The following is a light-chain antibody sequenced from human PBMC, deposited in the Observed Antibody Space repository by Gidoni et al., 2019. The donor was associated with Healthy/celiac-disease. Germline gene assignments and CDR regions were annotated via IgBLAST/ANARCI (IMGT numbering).Light chain of an antibody. CDR1: QSISSL. V-gene: IGKV1-5*03. Sequence: DIQMTQSPSTLSASVGDRVTITCRASQSISSLLAWYQQKPGKAPKLLIYKASSLESGVPSRFSGSGSGTEFTLTISSLQPDDFATYYCQPYNRYSGPFGQGTKVEIK. CDR3: QPYNRYSGP. CDR2: KAS. J-gene: IGKJ1*01.